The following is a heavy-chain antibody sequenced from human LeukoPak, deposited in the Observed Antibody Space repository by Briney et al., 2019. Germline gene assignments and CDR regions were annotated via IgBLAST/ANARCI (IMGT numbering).Heavy chain of an antibody. J-gene: IGHJ3*02. CDR2: ISSSSSYI. V-gene: IGHV3-21*01. D-gene: IGHD6-13*01. Sequence: PGGSLRLSCAASGFTFSSYSMNWVRQAPGKGLEWVSSISSSSSYIYYADSVKGRFTISRDNAKNSLYLQMNSLRAEDTAVYYCARDLSSWYGARAFDIWGQGTMVTVSS. CDR1: GFTFSSYS. CDR3: ARDLSSWYGARAFDI.